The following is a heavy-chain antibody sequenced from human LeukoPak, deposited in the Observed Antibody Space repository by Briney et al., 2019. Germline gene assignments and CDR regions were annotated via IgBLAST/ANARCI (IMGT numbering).Heavy chain of an antibody. V-gene: IGHV4-4*07. CDR2: IYISGTT. CDR1: GGSVSAYS. Sequence: SETLSLTCTVSGGSVSAYSWNWIRQPAGKGLEWIGRIYISGTTNYNPSLKSRVTMSVDTSKNQFSLKLSSVTAADTAVYYCVREGGSENYRPFDYWGQGTLVTVSS. D-gene: IGHD3-16*01. CDR3: VREGGSENYRPFDY. J-gene: IGHJ4*02.